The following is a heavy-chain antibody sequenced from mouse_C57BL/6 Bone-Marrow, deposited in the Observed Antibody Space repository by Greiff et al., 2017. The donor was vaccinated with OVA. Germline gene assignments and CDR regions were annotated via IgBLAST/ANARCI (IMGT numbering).Heavy chain of an antibody. Sequence: VQLKQSGAELARPGASVKMSCKASGYTFTSYTMHWVKQRPGQGLEWIGYINPSSGYTKYNQKFKDKATLTADKSSSTAYMQLSSLTSEDSAVYYCARLTGDYYAMDYWGQGTSVTVSS. CDR2: INPSSGYT. V-gene: IGHV1-4*01. CDR1: GYTFTSYT. J-gene: IGHJ4*01. D-gene: IGHD4-1*01. CDR3: ARLTGDYYAMDY.